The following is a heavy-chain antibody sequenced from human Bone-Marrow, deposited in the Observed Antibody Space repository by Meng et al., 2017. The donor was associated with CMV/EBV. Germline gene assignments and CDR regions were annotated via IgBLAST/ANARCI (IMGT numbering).Heavy chain of an antibody. CDR1: GGSISSSSYY. CDR2: IYYSGST. D-gene: IGHD3-3*01. CDR3: ARESGSYDFWSGYYY. J-gene: IGHJ4*02. V-gene: IGHV4-39*07. Sequence: SETLSLTCTVSGGSISSSSYYRGWIRQPPGKGLEWIGSIYYSGSTYYNPSLKSRVTISVDTSKNQFSLKLSSVTAADTAVYYCARESGSYDFWSGYYYWGQGTLVTVSS.